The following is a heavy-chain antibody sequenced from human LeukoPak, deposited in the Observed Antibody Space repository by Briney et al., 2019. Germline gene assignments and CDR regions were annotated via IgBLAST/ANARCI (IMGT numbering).Heavy chain of an antibody. CDR3: AKGSDYGSGSRYGMDV. D-gene: IGHD3-10*01. J-gene: IGHJ6*02. CDR1: GFTFSSYA. Sequence: PGGSLRLSCAASGFTFSSYAMSWVRQAPGKGLEWVSAISGSGGSTYYADSVKGRFTISRDNSKNTLYLQMNSLRAEDTAVYYCAKGSDYGSGSRYGMDVWGQGTTVTVSS. CDR2: ISGSGGST. V-gene: IGHV3-23*01.